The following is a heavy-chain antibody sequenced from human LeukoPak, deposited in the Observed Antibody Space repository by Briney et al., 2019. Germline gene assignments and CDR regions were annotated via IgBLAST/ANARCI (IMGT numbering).Heavy chain of an antibody. CDR2: IKEDGSDT. V-gene: IGHV3-7*01. D-gene: IGHD4/OR15-4a*01. CDR1: GFVFSNSW. Sequence: PGGSLRLSCAASGFVFSNSWMGWVRLAPGKGLEWVANIKEDGSDTYYVDSVKGRFTISRDNAKNSLDLQMNSLRDEDTAVYYCARRKEVQTTFDYWGQGTLVTVSS. CDR3: ARRKEVQTTFDY. J-gene: IGHJ4*02.